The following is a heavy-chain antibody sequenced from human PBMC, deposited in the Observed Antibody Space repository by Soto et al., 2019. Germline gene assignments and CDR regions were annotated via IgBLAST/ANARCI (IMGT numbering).Heavy chain of an antibody. D-gene: IGHD3-10*01. J-gene: IGHJ6*02. CDR3: ARLKNYYGSGRAMDV. CDR1: GGSISSSSYY. Sequence: PSETLSLTCTVSGGSISSSSYYWGWIRQPPGKGLEWIGSIYYSGSTYYNPSLKSRVTISVDTSKNQFSLKLSSVTAADTAVYYCARLKNYYGSGRAMDVWGQGTTVTVSS. V-gene: IGHV4-39*01. CDR2: IYYSGST.